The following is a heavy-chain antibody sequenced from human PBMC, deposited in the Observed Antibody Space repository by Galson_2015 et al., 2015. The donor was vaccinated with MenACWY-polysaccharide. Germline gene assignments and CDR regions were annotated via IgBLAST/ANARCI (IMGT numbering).Heavy chain of an antibody. Sequence: SLRLSCAASGFTFSTCGMHWVRQAPGKGLEWVAFISYDGSNKYYADSVKGRFTISRDNSKNTLYLQMNSLRVEDTAVFYCVKDHPANIVVVHGAFKGDWFDPWGQGTLVTVSS. CDR2: ISYDGSNK. J-gene: IGHJ5*02. D-gene: IGHD2-2*01. CDR3: VKDHPANIVVVHGAFKGDWFDP. CDR1: GFTFSTCG. V-gene: IGHV3-30*18.